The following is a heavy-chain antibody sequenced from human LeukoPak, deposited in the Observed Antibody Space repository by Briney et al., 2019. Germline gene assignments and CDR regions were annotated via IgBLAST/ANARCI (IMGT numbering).Heavy chain of an antibody. CDR2: IYYSGST. V-gene: IGHV4-59*01. CDR1: GGSISSSY. Sequence: PSETLSLTCTVSGGSISSSYWSWIRQPPGKGLEWIGHIYYSGSTNHNPSLKSRVTLSVDTSKNQFSLKLISVTAADTAVYYCARGAGKYYFHGMDVWGQGTTVTVSS. J-gene: IGHJ6*02. CDR3: ARGAGKYYFHGMDV.